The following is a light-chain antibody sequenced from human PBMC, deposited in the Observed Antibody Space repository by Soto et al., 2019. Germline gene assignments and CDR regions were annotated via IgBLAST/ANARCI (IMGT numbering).Light chain of an antibody. J-gene: IGKJ1*01. CDR1: QSVSGY. Sequence: EIVLTQSPATLSLSPGETATLSCRASQSVSGYIGWYQQKPGQAPRLLIYADSNRATGIPARFSGSGSGTDFTLTISSLEPEDFAVYYCQQRSNWWTFGQGTKVDIK. CDR2: ADS. CDR3: QQRSNWWT. V-gene: IGKV3-11*01.